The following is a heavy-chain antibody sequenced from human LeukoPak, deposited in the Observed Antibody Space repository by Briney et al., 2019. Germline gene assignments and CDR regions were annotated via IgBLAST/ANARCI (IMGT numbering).Heavy chain of an antibody. CDR3: ARDNVVADSYVEYWFDP. J-gene: IGHJ5*02. D-gene: IGHD2/OR15-2a*01. Sequence: SETLSLTCTVSGGSISSNYWTWIRQPPGKGLEWIGYIYYSGSTNYNPSLKSRVTISVDTSKNQFSLKLSSVTAADTAVYYCARDNVVADSYVEYWFDPWGQGTLVTVSS. CDR2: IYYSGST. V-gene: IGHV4-59*01. CDR1: GGSISSNY.